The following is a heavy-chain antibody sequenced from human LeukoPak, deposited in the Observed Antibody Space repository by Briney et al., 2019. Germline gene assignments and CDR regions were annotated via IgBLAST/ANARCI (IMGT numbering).Heavy chain of an antibody. CDR3: ARVGYYYDSSGYSDYFDY. CDR1: GDSVSNGNYY. Sequence: SETLSLTCTVSGDSVSNGNYYWSWLRQPPGKALEWIGYIYYTGKTYYNPSLEGRVTILVDTSRNHFSVKLSSVTAADTAVYYCARVGYYYDSSGYSDYFDYWGQGTLVTVSS. D-gene: IGHD3-22*01. V-gene: IGHV4-61*03. J-gene: IGHJ4*02. CDR2: IYYTGKT.